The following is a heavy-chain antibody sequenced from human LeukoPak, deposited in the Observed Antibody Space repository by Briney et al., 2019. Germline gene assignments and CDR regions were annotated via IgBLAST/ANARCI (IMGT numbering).Heavy chain of an antibody. Sequence: GASVKVSCKASGGTFSSYAISWVRQAPGQGLEWMGRIIPILGIANYAQKFQGRVTITADKSTSTAYMELSSLRSEDTAVYYCARGLEMATIGDYFDYWGQGTLVTVSS. J-gene: IGHJ4*02. CDR2: IIPILGIA. CDR1: GGTFSSYA. D-gene: IGHD5-24*01. CDR3: ARGLEMATIGDYFDY. V-gene: IGHV1-69*04.